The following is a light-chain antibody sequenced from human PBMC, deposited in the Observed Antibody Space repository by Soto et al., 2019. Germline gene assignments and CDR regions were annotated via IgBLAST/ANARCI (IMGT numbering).Light chain of an antibody. Sequence: SYELTQPPSVSVAPGQTATITCGENKIGSRTVHWYQQKPGQAPVLVVYDDSDRPSGIPERFSGSNSGNTATLTISGVEAVDEADYCCQVWDSSKWVFGGGTKLTVL. CDR3: QVWDSSKWV. V-gene: IGLV3-21*02. CDR2: DDS. CDR1: KIGSRT. J-gene: IGLJ3*02.